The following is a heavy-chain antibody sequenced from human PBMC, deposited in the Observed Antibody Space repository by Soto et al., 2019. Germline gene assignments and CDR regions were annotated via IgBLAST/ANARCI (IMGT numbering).Heavy chain of an antibody. CDR3: AKDRLAGGLDY. J-gene: IGHJ4*02. CDR2: VSATAGTT. Sequence: GGSLRLSCSACGFTFSNYAMSWVRQAPGKGLEWVSLVSATAGTTYYTGSVKGRFTISRDNSRNTVYLQMNSLRADDTAVYYGAKDRLAGGLDYWGQGTLVTVSS. D-gene: IGHD3-16*01. V-gene: IGHV3-23*01. CDR1: GFTFSNYA.